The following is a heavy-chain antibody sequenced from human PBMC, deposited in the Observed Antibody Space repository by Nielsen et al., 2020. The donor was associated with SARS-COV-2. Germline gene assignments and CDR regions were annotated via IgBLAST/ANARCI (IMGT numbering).Heavy chain of an antibody. V-gene: IGHV1-3*01. J-gene: IGHJ6*02. CDR2: INAGNGNT. Sequence: WVRQAPGQRLEWMGWINAGNGNTKYSQKFQGGVTITRDTSASTAYVELSSLRSEDTAVYYCARGGSYGSGSPYYYYYGLDVWGQGTTVTVSS. CDR3: ARGGSYGSGSPYYYYYGLDV. D-gene: IGHD3-10*01.